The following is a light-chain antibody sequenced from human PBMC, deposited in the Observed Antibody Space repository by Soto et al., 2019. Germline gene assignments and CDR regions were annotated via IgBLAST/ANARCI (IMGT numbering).Light chain of an antibody. V-gene: IGKV3D-20*02. CDR3: QQRSDSIT. J-gene: IGKJ5*01. CDR1: ERIYSAY. CDR2: DAS. Sequence: VVSISPVSLSLTQGERATLYCRASERIYSAYLGWYQQRPGQTPRLLIYDASTRAPGIPARFSGRGSGADFTLTISSLEPEDFAVYYCQQRSDSITFGQGTRLEI.